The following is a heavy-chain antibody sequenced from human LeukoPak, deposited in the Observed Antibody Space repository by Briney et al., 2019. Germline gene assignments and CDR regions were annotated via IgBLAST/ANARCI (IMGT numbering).Heavy chain of an antibody. D-gene: IGHD3-3*01. CDR2: INHSGST. CDR1: GWSFSGYY. CDR3: ARGSRGTIFGVVISYYFDY. V-gene: IGHV4-34*01. Sequence: SETLSLTCAVDGWSFSGYYWSWIRQPPGKGLEWIGEINHSGSTNYNPSLKSRVTISVDTSKNQFSLKLSSVTAADTAVYYCARGSRGTIFGVVISYYFDYWGQGTLVTVSS. J-gene: IGHJ4*02.